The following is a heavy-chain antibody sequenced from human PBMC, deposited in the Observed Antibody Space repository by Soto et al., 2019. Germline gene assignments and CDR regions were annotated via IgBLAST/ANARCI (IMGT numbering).Heavy chain of an antibody. Sequence: GGSLRLSCAASGFRFRTRAMSWVRQAPGKGLEWVASIRPGGDSTYYADSVKGRFAVSRDNSNVTLYLQMDSLRVEDTAIYYCTTHEKGAPWAGGFDYWGQGTLVTVSS. CDR3: TTHEKGAPWAGGFDY. J-gene: IGHJ4*02. CDR2: IRPGGDST. CDR1: GFRFRTRA. V-gene: IGHV3-23*01. D-gene: IGHD1-26*01.